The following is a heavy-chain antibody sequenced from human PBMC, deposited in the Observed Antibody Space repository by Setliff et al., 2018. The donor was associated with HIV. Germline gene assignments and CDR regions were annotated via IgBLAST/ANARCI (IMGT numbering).Heavy chain of an antibody. V-gene: IGHV4-39*07. CDR2: IYYSGNT. CDR1: GGSIKSSSYY. CDR3: ARVPTSSWYVTTQRTKEYFHH. D-gene: IGHD6-13*01. Sequence: PSETLSLTCTVPGGSIKSSSYYWGWIRQPPGKGLVWIGSIYYSGNTYYNPSLKSRVTISTDTSRNQFSLRLSSVTAADTAIYYCARVPTSSWYVTTQRTKEYFHHWGQGTLVTVSS. J-gene: IGHJ1*01.